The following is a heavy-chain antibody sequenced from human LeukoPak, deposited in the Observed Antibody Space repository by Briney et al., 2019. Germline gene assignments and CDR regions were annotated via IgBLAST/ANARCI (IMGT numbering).Heavy chain of an antibody. CDR3: ARSNSEEGGTCWFDP. J-gene: IGHJ5*02. D-gene: IGHD4-23*01. Sequence: SETLSLTCTVSGGSISSRSYYWGWIRQPPGKGLEWIGEIYHSGSTNYNPSLKSRVTISVDKSKNQFSLKLSSVAAADTAVYYCARSNSEEGGTCWFDPWGQGTLVTVSS. CDR2: IYHSGST. CDR1: GGSISSRSYY. V-gene: IGHV4-39*07.